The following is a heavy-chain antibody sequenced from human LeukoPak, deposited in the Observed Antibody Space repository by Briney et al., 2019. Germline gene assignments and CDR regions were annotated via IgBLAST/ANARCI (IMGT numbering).Heavy chain of an antibody. CDR2: ISAYNGNT. D-gene: IGHD3-22*01. J-gene: IGHJ4*02. V-gene: IGHV1-18*04. CDR1: GYTFTGYY. CDR3: ARFDSSGLFDY. Sequence: ASVKVSCKASGYTFTGYYMHWVRQAPGQGLEWMGWISAYNGNTNYAQKLQGRVTMTTDTSTSTAYMELRSLRSDDTAVYYCARFDSSGLFDYWGQGTLVTVSS.